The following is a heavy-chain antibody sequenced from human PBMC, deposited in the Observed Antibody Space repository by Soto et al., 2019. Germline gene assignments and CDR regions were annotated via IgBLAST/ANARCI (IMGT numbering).Heavy chain of an antibody. V-gene: IGHV3-49*03. CDR1: GFTFADYS. J-gene: IGHJ4*02. CDR3: SRLRSWKPDYFDN. CDR2: IRSKTYGGTT. D-gene: IGHD3-10*01. Sequence: PGGSLRLSCSSSGFTFADYSLSWFRQAPGRGLEWVGFIRSKTYGGTTEYAASVKGRFTISRDDSKSIAYLQMNSLKTEDTAVYYCSRLRSWKPDYFDNWGQGTLVTVSS.